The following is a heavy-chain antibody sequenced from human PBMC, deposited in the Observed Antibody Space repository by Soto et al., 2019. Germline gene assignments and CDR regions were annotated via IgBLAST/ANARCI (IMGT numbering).Heavy chain of an antibody. CDR3: ATCRSTSCRQYYYFDY. CDR2: INPNSGGT. D-gene: IGHD2-2*01. V-gene: IGHV1-2*02. CDR1: GYTFTGHY. Sequence: ASVKVSCKASGYTFTGHYMHWVRQAPGQGLEWMGWINPNSGGTNYAQKFQGRVTMTRDTSISTAYMELSRLRSDDTAVYYCATCRSTSCRQYYYFDYWGQGTLVTVSS. J-gene: IGHJ4*02.